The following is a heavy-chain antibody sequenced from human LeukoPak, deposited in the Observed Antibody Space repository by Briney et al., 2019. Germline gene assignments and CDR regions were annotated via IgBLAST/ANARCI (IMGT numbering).Heavy chain of an antibody. CDR1: GASISSDY. CDR2: IYYRGST. V-gene: IGHV4-59*01. D-gene: IGHD2-15*01. CDR3: ARDKGCSGGSCYSDDAFDI. Sequence: AQTLSLTCTVAGASISSDYGSWVRQPPGKGLGCSGDIYYRGSTNYTPSLKTRVTISVDTSKNQFYLELSSVTAADTAVYYCARDKGCSGGSCYSDDAFDIWGQGTMVTVSS. J-gene: IGHJ3*02.